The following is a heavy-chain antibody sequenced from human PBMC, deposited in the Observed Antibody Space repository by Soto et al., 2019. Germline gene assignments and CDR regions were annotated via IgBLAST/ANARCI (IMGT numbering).Heavy chain of an antibody. CDR3: AKDSRRRRPISEMDY. CDR2: MSYDGITK. CDR1: GFTFSTYG. D-gene: IGHD6-19*01. V-gene: IGHV3-30*18. J-gene: IGHJ4*02. Sequence: QVQLVDSGGDVVQPGRSLRLSCVASGFTFSTYGMHWVRQAPGKGLEWVAVMSYDGITKYYADSVKGRFTISRDNSKKTLYLQMDSLRTEDTAVYFCAKDSRRRRPISEMDYWGQGTLVTVSS.